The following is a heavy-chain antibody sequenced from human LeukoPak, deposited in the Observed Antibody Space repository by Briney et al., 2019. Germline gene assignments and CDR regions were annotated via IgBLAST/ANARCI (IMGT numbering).Heavy chain of an antibody. J-gene: IGHJ3*02. Sequence: GGSLRLSCAASGLTFSDSYMNWIRQAPGKGLEWVSYISSSGSAIYYADSVKGRFTISRDNAKNSLYLQMNSLRAEDTAVYYCARVAAGYGAFDIWGQGTMVTVSS. D-gene: IGHD6-13*01. CDR2: ISSSGSAI. CDR3: ARVAAGYGAFDI. V-gene: IGHV3-11*01. CDR1: GLTFSDSY.